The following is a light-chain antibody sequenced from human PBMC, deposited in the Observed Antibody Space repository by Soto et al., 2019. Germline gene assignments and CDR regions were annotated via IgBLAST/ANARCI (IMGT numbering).Light chain of an antibody. CDR2: EVS. CDR1: SSRVGGYNY. Sequence: CARKRVVSGSGADLDGVSISCNGTSSRVGGYNYVSWYQQHPGKAPKLMIYEVSKRPSGVPDRFSGSKSGNTASLTVSGLQAEDEADYYCSSYAGSNNNYVFGTGTKVTVL. J-gene: IGLJ1*01. CDR3: SSYAGSNNNYV. V-gene: IGLV2-8*01.